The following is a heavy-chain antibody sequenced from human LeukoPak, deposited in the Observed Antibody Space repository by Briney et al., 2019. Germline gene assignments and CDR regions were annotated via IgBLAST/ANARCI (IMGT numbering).Heavy chain of an antibody. CDR3: ARVGIVVVPAAPKYYMDV. J-gene: IGHJ6*03. D-gene: IGHD2-2*01. Sequence: PGGSLRLSCAASGFTFSNYSMNWVRQAPGKGLEWVSSISSGSSYIYYADSVKGRFTISRDNAKNSLYLQMNSLRAEDTAVYYCARVGIVVVPAAPKYYMDVWGKGTTVTVSS. V-gene: IGHV3-21*01. CDR1: GFTFSNYS. CDR2: ISSGSSYI.